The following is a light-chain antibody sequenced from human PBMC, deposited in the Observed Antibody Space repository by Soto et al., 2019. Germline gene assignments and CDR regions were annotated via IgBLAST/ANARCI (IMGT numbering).Light chain of an antibody. Sequence: DIQMTQSPSTLSASVGDRVTITCRASQRMSGFLAWYQQKPGKAPQLLISDASSLESGVPSRFSGSGSGTDFTLTISTLKPEDFATYYCQQSYISPRTFGQGTKVDIK. CDR2: DAS. J-gene: IGKJ1*01. V-gene: IGKV1-39*01. CDR3: QQSYISPRT. CDR1: QRMSGF.